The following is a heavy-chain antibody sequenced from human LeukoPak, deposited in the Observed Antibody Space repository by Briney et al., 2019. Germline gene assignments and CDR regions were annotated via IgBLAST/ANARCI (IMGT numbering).Heavy chain of an antibody. Sequence: QPEGSLRLSCAASGFTFSSYAMHGVRQAPGKGLEWVAVISYDGSNKYYADSVKGRFTISRDNSKNTLYLQMNSLRAEDTAVYYCARDFSGSYYYFDYWGQGTLVTVSS. J-gene: IGHJ4*02. CDR2: ISYDGSNK. V-gene: IGHV3-30*04. CDR1: GFTFSSYA. CDR3: ARDFSGSYYYFDY. D-gene: IGHD1-26*01.